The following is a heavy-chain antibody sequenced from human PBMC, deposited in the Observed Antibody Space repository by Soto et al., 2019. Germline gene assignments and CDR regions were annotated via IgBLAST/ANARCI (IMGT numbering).Heavy chain of an antibody. CDR2: ISPSSRYI. CDR1: GFSFSTSG. D-gene: IGHD3-16*01. V-gene: IGHV3-21*01. CDR3: ARGETIGATAGVAI. J-gene: IGHJ3*02. Sequence: EVQVVESGGGLVKPGGSLRLSCAGSGFSFSTSGMNWVRQAPGKGLEWVSSISPSSRYIYYADSVKGRFTISRDNAKNPQYLEMYSLRAEETVGYYCARGETIGATAGVAIWGQGTMVTVSS.